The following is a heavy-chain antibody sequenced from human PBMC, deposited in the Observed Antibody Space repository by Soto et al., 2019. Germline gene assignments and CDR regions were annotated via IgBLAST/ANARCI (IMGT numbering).Heavy chain of an antibody. J-gene: IGHJ6*02. CDR3: ARARFDSWSHIYYGLDV. CDR1: GGSFSGYS. V-gene: IGHV4-34*01. CDR2: INHSGTT. Sequence: KPSETLSLTCAVYGGSFSGYSCTWLRQPPGKGLEWIGEINHSGTTDYNPALKSRVTMSADTSKNQFSLRMTSVTAADTAVYYCARARFDSWSHIYYGLDVWGQGTTVTVSS. D-gene: IGHD3-3*01.